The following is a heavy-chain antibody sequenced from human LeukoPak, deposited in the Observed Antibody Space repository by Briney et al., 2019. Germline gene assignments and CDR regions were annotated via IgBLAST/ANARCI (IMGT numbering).Heavy chain of an antibody. CDR1: GFTFSTYT. Sequence: PGGSLRLSCAASGFTFSTYTLNWVRQAPGKGLEWVSSISSNSIYTYYADSVRGRFTISRDNAKNSLYLQMNSLRAEDTAVYYGERDPRIAEAYYYYYYMDVWGQGTTVTISS. V-gene: IGHV3-21*06. CDR3: ERDPRIAEAYYYYYYMDV. CDR2: ISSNSIYT. D-gene: IGHD6-13*01. J-gene: IGHJ6*03.